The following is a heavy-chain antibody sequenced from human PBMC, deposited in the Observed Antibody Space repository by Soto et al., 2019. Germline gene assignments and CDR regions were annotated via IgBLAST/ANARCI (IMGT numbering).Heavy chain of an antibody. Sequence: SETLSLTCTVSGGSISSYYWSWIRQPAGKGLEWIGRIYTSGSTNYNPSLKSRVTMSVDTSKNQFSLKLSSVTAADTAVYYCARAMSETSLAAAGYYYGMGVWGQGTTVTVSS. J-gene: IGHJ6*02. V-gene: IGHV4-4*07. CDR3: ARAMSETSLAAAGYYYGMGV. CDR1: GGSISSYY. D-gene: IGHD6-13*01. CDR2: IYTSGST.